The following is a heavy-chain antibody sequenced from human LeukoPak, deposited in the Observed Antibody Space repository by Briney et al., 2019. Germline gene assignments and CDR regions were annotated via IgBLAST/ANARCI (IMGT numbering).Heavy chain of an antibody. Sequence: PGGSLRLSCAASGFTVSSNHMSWVRQAPGKGLEWVSLIYGGGGTYYADSVRGRFTISRDNSKNTLYLQMDSLRAEDTAVYYCARGWKEIDYWGQGGLVTVSS. CDR2: IYGGGGT. CDR3: ARGWKEIDY. CDR1: GFTVSSNH. J-gene: IGHJ4*02. D-gene: IGHD1-1*01. V-gene: IGHV3-53*01.